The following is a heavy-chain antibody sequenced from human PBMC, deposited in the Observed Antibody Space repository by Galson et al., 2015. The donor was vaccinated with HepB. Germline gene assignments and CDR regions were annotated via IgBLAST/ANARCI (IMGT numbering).Heavy chain of an antibody. V-gene: IGHV3-72*01. D-gene: IGHD4-11*01. CDR3: TRDNSQYCFDY. J-gene: IGHJ4*02. CDR1: GFTLSDYY. Sequence: SLRLSCAASGFTLSDYYMDWVRQAPGKGLEWVGRTRNKANRYTTEYAASAKGRFTISRDDSKNSLYLQMNSLKPEDTAVYFCTRDNSQYCFDYWGQGTLVTVSS. CDR2: TRNKANRYTT.